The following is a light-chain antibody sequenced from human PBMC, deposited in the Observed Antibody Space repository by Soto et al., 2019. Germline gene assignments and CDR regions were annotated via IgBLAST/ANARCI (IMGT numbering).Light chain of an antibody. J-gene: IGLJ1*01. Sequence: QSVLTQPASVSGSPGQSITFSRTGTSSDVGGYNYVSWYQHHPGKAPKLIIYDVSNRPSGVSNRFSASKSGSTASLTISGLQAEDEADYYCSSYTSSSTLYVFGTETKVTVL. V-gene: IGLV2-14*03. CDR2: DVS. CDR1: SSDVGGYNY. CDR3: SSYTSSSTLYV.